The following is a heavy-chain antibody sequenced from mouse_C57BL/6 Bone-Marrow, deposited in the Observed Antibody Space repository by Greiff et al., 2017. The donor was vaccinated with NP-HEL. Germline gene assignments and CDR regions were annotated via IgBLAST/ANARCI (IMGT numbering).Heavy chain of an antibody. V-gene: IGHV3-6*01. CDR2: ISYDGSN. CDR1: GYSITSGYY. J-gene: IGHJ2*01. Sequence: DVQLQESGPGLVKPSQSLSLSCSVTGYSITSGYYWNWIRQFPGNKLEWMGYISYDGSNNYNPSLKNRISITRDTSKNQFFLKLNSVTTEDTATYYCARDDDGTGYFDYWGQGTTLTVSS. CDR3: ARDDDGTGYFDY. D-gene: IGHD2-3*01.